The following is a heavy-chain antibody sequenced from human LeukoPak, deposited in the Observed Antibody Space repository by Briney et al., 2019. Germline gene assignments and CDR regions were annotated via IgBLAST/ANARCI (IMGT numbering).Heavy chain of an antibody. D-gene: IGHD5/OR15-5a*01. CDR2: IRYDGSIK. CDR3: AKDTVKVSTIRRVPHYMDV. V-gene: IGHV3-30*02. Sequence: GGSPRLSCAASGFTFSNYGMHWVRQAPGKGLEWVAFIRYDGSIKYYADSVKGRFTISRDNSKNTLYLQMNSLRAEDTAVYYCAKDTVKVSTIRRVPHYMDVWGKGTTVTISS. J-gene: IGHJ6*03. CDR1: GFTFSNYG.